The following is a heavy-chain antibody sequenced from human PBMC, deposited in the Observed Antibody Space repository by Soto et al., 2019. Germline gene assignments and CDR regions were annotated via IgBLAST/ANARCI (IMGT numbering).Heavy chain of an antibody. CDR1: GFTFSSYA. Sequence: GGSLRLSCAASGFTFSSYAMSWVRQAPGKGLEWVSAISGSGGNTHYADSVKGRFTISRDNSKNTLYLQMNSLRAEDTAVYYCARDSTWIPYYHYGMDVWGQGTTVTVSS. CDR2: ISGSGGNT. V-gene: IGHV3-23*01. J-gene: IGHJ6*02. D-gene: IGHD5-18*01. CDR3: ARDSTWIPYYHYGMDV.